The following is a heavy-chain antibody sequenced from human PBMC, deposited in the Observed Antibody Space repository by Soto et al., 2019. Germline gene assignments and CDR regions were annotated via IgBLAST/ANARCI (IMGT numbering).Heavy chain of an antibody. J-gene: IGHJ6*04. CDR3: GSFCYGWGTYGGAV. V-gene: IGHV3-48*01. Sequence: EVQLVESGGGLVQPGGSLRLSCAASGFTFSSYAMNWLRQAPGKGLEWVSYISSSSSTIYYADSVKGRFTISRDNAKNSLYLKRNGRGAADGAVFYCGSFCYGWGTYGGAVGGKGPTVTVSS. D-gene: IGHD3-10*01. CDR1: GFTFSSYA. CDR2: ISSSSSTI.